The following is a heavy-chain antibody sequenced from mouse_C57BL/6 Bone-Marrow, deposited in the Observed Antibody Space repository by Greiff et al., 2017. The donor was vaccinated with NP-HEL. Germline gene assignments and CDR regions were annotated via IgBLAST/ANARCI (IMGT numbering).Heavy chain of an antibody. D-gene: IGHD1-1*02. CDR1: GYTFTSYW. J-gene: IGHJ3*01. CDR3: ASGGVYPN. CDR2: IYPGSGST. V-gene: IGHV1-55*01. Sequence: QVQLQQPGAELVKPGASVKMSCKASGYTFTSYWLTWVTQRPGQGLAWIGDIYPGSGSTNYNEKFKSKATLTVDKSSSTAYMKLSRLTSEDSAVYYCASGGVYPNWGQGTLVTVSA.